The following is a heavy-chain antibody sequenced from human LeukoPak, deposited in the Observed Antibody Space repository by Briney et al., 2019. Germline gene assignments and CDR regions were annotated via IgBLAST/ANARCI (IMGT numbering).Heavy chain of an antibody. D-gene: IGHD4-17*01. CDR3: ARGRVYGDSFDY. V-gene: IGHV3-21*01. CDR1: GFTFSSYS. J-gene: IGHJ4*02. CDR2: ISSSSSYI. Sequence: GGSLRLSCAASGFTFSSYSMNWVRQAPGKGLEWVSSISSSSSYIYYADSVKGRFTISRDNAKNSLYLQMNSLRAEDTAVYYCARGRVYGDSFDYWGQGTLVTVSS.